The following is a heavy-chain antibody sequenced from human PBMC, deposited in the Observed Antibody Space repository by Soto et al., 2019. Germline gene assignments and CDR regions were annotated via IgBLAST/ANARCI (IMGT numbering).Heavy chain of an antibody. Sequence: QLQLQESGPGLVKPSETLSLTCAVSGGPISGSSYYWGWIRQTPGEGLEWIGSIYYSGNTYYNPSLKSRISMSVDTSQERFSLKLSSVTAADAGVYYCARHFSTTSAFDSWGQGTLVNVSS. CDR2: IYYSGNT. J-gene: IGHJ4*02. CDR1: GGPISGSSYY. V-gene: IGHV4-39*01. CDR3: ARHFSTTSAFDS. D-gene: IGHD6-13*01.